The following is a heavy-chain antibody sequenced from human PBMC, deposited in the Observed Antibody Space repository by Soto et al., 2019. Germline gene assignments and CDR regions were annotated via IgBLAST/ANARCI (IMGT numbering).Heavy chain of an antibody. Sequence: QVQLVQSGAEVKKPGASVKVSCKASGYTFTSYGISWVRQAPGQGLEWMGWISAYNGNTNYAQKLQGRVTMTTDTSTSTAYMELRSLRSDDTAVYYCARVSAAARLYYYYGMDVWGQGTTVTVSS. CDR1: GYTFTSYG. CDR2: ISAYNGNT. CDR3: ARVSAAARLYYYYGMDV. J-gene: IGHJ6*02. D-gene: IGHD6-25*01. V-gene: IGHV1-18*01.